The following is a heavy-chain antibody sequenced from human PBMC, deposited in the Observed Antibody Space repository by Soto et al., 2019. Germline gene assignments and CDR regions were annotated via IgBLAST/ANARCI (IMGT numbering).Heavy chain of an antibody. CDR2: IIPIFGTA. Sequence: QVQLVQSGAEVKKPGSSVKVSCKASGGTFSSYAISWVRQAPGQGLEWMGGIIPIFGTANYAQKFQGRVTITADESTSTAYMELSSLRSEDTAVYYCARDRENVLMVYASKAPHYGMDVWGQGTTVTVSS. CDR1: GGTFSSYA. D-gene: IGHD2-8*01. V-gene: IGHV1-69*01. J-gene: IGHJ6*02. CDR3: ARDRENVLMVYASKAPHYGMDV.